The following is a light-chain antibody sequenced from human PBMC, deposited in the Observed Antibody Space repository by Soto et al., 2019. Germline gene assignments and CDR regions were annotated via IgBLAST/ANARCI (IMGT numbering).Light chain of an antibody. CDR3: QQYEHLKT. Sequence: EIVMTQSPATLSVSPGERATLSCRASQSVSSKLARYQQKPGQAPRLLIYGASTRATGIPARFSGSGSGTEFILTISSLQSEDSAVYYCQQYEHLKTFGQGTKVEIK. CDR2: GAS. J-gene: IGKJ1*01. V-gene: IGKV3-15*01. CDR1: QSVSSK.